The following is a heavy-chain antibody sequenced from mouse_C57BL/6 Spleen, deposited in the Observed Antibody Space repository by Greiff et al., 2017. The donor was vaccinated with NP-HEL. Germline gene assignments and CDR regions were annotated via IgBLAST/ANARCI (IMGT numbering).Heavy chain of an antibody. CDR3: ARRRNYNFDH. J-gene: IGHJ2*01. CDR2: INPYNGGT. D-gene: IGHD1-1*01. Sequence: EVQLQQSGPVLVKPGASVKMSCKASGYTFTDYYMNWVKQSHGKSLEWIGVINPYNGGTSYNQKFKGKATLTVDKSSSTAYMELNSLTSEDSAVYYCARRRNYNFDHWGQGTTLTVSS. V-gene: IGHV1-19*01. CDR1: GYTFTDYY.